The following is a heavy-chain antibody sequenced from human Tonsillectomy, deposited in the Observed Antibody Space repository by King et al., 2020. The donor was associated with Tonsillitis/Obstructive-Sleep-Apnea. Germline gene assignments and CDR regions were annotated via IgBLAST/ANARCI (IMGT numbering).Heavy chain of an antibody. V-gene: IGHV3-73*02. Sequence: VQLVESGGGLVQPGGSLKLSCAASGFTFSSSAMHWVRQASGTGLEWVGRIRNKANNYATAYTASVKGRFTISRDDSKNTAYLQMNSLKTEDTAVYYCASHIIYGGNSIDLWGQGTLVIVSS. CDR2: IRNKANNYAT. J-gene: IGHJ5*02. CDR1: GFTFSSSA. CDR3: ASHIIYGGNSIDL. D-gene: IGHD4-23*01.